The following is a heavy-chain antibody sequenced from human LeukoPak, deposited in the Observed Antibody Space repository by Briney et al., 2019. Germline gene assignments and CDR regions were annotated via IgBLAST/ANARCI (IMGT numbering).Heavy chain of an antibody. CDR2: ISAYSGNT. CDR3: ARDKGTSYLSSFDY. D-gene: IGHD6-6*01. CDR1: GYTFTNYG. J-gene: IGHJ4*02. Sequence: ASVKVSCKASGYTFTNYGITWVRQAPGQGLEWMGWISAYSGNTNYVQKLQGRVTMTTDTSTSTAYMELRSLRSDDTAVYYCARDKGTSYLSSFDYWGQGTLVTVSS. V-gene: IGHV1-18*01.